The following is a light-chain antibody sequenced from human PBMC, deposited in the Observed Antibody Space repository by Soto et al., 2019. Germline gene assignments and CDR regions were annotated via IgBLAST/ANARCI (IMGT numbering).Light chain of an antibody. CDR3: QQLNTYPIT. CDR2: AAS. CDR1: QGISSY. J-gene: IGKJ5*01. V-gene: IGKV1-9*01. Sequence: IQLTQSPSSLSASVGDRVTITCRASQGISSYLGWYQQKPGKAPKLLIFAASTLQSGVPSRFSGSGSGTDFTLTINSLQPEDFATYYCQQLNTYPITFGQGTRLEIK.